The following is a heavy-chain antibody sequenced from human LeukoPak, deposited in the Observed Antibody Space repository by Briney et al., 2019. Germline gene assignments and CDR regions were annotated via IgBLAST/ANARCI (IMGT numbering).Heavy chain of an antibody. V-gene: IGHV1-18*01. Sequence: ASVKVSCKASGYTFTSYGISWVRQAPGQGLEWIRWISAYNGNTNYAQKLQGRVTMTTDTSTSTAYMELRSLRSDDTAVYYCARDQVQLERRGLRRYGWFDPWGQGTLVTVSS. J-gene: IGHJ5*02. CDR1: GYTFTSYG. CDR3: ARDQVQLERRGLRRYGWFDP. CDR2: ISAYNGNT. D-gene: IGHD1-1*01.